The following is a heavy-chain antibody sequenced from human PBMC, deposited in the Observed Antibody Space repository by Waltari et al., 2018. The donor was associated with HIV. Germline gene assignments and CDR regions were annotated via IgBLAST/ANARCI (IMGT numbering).Heavy chain of an antibody. Sequence: QVQLVQSGAEVKKPGASVKVSCKASGYTFTGYYMHWVRQAPGQGLEWRGVINPDNGGTKYAQKFQDRVTMTRNTSISTADMELGRLRSDDTAVYYCAVDICNGGSCYSYYFDYWGQGTLVTVSS. CDR3: AVDICNGGSCYSYYFDY. CDR2: INPDNGGT. CDR1: GYTFTGYY. V-gene: IGHV1-2*02. D-gene: IGHD2-15*01. J-gene: IGHJ4*02.